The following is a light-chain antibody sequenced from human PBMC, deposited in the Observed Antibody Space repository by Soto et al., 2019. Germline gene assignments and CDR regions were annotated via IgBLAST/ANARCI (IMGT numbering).Light chain of an antibody. CDR1: STDPATYDL. CDR2: EVA. V-gene: IGLV2-14*02. J-gene: IGLJ2*01. Sequence: QSALTQPASVSGSPGQSITISCTGTSTDPATYDLVSWYQQHPGKAPQLIIYEVAKRPSGVSARFSGSQSGDTASLTISGLQAEDEADYYCSSYTSSSTPVVFGGGTKVTVL. CDR3: SSYTSSSTPVV.